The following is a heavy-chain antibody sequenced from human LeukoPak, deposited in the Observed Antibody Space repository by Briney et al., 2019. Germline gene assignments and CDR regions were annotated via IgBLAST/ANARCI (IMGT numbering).Heavy chain of an antibody. CDR1: GGSISSYY. V-gene: IGHV4-59*08. CDR2: IYYSGST. D-gene: IGHD3-10*01. CDR3: ARHGRGSGSYDY. J-gene: IGHJ4*02. Sequence: SETLSLTCTVSGGSISSYYWSWIRQPPGKGLEWIGYIYYSGSTNYNPSLKSRVTISVDTSKNQFSLKLSSVTAADTAVYYCARHGRGSGSYDYWGQGTLVTVSS.